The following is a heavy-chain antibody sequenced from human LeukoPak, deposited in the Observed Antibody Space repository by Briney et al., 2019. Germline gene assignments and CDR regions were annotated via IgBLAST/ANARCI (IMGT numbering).Heavy chain of an antibody. Sequence: GGSLRLSCAASGFTFSSYAMHWVRQAPGKGLEWVAVISYDGSNKYYADSVKGRFTISRDNSKNTLYLQMNSLRAEDTAVYYCARPLGQDYDILTGYFGLDYWGQGTLVTVSS. J-gene: IGHJ4*02. CDR3: ARPLGQDYDILTGYFGLDY. V-gene: IGHV3-30-3*01. CDR2: ISYDGSNK. CDR1: GFTFSSYA. D-gene: IGHD3-9*01.